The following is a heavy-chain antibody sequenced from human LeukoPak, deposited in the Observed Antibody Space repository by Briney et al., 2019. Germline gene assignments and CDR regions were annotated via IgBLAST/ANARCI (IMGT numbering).Heavy chain of an antibody. V-gene: IGHV3-30*18. CDR1: GFTFSSYG. CDR2: ISYDGSNK. D-gene: IGHD1/OR15-1a*01. J-gene: IGHJ6*03. Sequence: PGGSLRLSCAASGFTFSSYGLHWVRQAPGKGLEWVAVISYDGSNKYYADSVKGRFTISRDNSKNTLYLQMNSLRAEDTAVYYCAKVLEQRELYYYMDVWGKGTTVTVSS. CDR3: AKVLEQRELYYYMDV.